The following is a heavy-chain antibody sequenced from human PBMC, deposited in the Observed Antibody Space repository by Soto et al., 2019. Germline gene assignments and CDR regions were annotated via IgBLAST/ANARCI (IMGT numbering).Heavy chain of an antibody. CDR2: ISAYNGNT. D-gene: IGHD6-13*01. CDR1: GYTFTSYG. CDR3: ARDWAAAGPFDY. J-gene: IGHJ4*02. V-gene: IGHV1-18*01. Sequence: QVQLVQSGAEVKKPGASVKVSCKASGYTFTSYGISWVRQAPGQGLEWMGWISAYNGNTNYAQKLQGRVTMTTDTSTSTVYMELRSLRSDDTAVYSGARDWAAAGPFDYWGQGTLVTVSS.